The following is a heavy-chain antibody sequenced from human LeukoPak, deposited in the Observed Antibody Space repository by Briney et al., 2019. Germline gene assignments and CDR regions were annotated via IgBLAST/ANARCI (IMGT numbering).Heavy chain of an antibody. Sequence: SETLSLTCTVSGYSISSDYYWGWIRQPPGKGLEWIGTIYHSGSTYYNPSLKSRVTISVDTSKNQFSLKLSSVTAADTAVYYCARLEGDSSGYYQPWGQGTLVTVSS. J-gene: IGHJ4*02. D-gene: IGHD3-22*01. CDR1: GYSISSDYY. CDR2: IYHSGST. CDR3: ARLEGDSSGYYQP. V-gene: IGHV4-38-2*02.